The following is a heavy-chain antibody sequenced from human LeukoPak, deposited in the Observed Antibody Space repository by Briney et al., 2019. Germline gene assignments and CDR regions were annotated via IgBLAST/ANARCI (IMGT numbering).Heavy chain of an antibody. CDR3: ARAETGYSSSFRRPDY. CDR2: ISYDGSNK. J-gene: IGHJ4*02. CDR1: GFTFSSYA. Sequence: PGGSLRLSCAASGFTFSSYAMHWVRQAPGKGLEWVAVISYDGSNKYYADSVKGRFTISRDNSKNTLYLQMNSLRAEDTAVYYCARAETGYSSSFRRPDYWGQGTLVTVSS. V-gene: IGHV3-30-3*01. D-gene: IGHD6-13*01.